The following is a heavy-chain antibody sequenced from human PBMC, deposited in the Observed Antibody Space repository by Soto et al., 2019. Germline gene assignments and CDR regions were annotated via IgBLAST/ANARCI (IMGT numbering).Heavy chain of an antibody. CDR3: ARAFAGFGAYWYFDL. J-gene: IGHJ2*01. Sequence: SETLSLTCTVSGGSITDYYWSWIRQPPGKALEWIGYGYHSVSIHYNPSLKTRVTISVDTSENQFSLRLSSVAAADTAVYYCARAFAGFGAYWYFDLWGRGTLVTVSS. V-gene: IGHV4-59*01. CDR2: GYHSVSI. CDR1: GGSITDYY. D-gene: IGHD3-16*01.